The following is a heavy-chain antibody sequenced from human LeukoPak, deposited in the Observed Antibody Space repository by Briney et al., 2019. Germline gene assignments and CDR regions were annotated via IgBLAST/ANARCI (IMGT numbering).Heavy chain of an antibody. D-gene: IGHD6-13*01. CDR3: ARVGGSWYLRLGS. V-gene: IGHV1-2*02. Sequence: ASVKVSCKASGYTFTTHGISWVRQAPGQGLEWMGWINPNTGGTSYAQKFQGRVTMTRDTSISTVYMELSSLRSDDTAIYFCARVGGSWYLRLGSWGRGTLVTVSS. CDR1: GYTFTTHG. J-gene: IGHJ4*02. CDR2: INPNTGGT.